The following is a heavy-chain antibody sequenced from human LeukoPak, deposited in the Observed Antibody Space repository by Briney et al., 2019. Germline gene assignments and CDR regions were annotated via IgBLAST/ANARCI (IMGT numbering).Heavy chain of an antibody. CDR3: AREVRSAWASFDP. J-gene: IGHJ5*02. Sequence: SETLSLTCSVSGYSISSGYYWGWIRQPPGKGLEWIGTIYHSGTTFYNPSLQSRVTVSLDASKNQFSLKLSSVTAADTAVYYCAREVRSAWASFDPWGQGTLVTVSS. CDR2: IYHSGTT. D-gene: IGHD1-26*01. CDR1: GYSISSGYY. V-gene: IGHV4-38-2*02.